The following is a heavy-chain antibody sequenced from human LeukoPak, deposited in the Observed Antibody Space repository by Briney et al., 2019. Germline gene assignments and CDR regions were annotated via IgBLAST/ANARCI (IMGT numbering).Heavy chain of an antibody. CDR1: GGTFSSYA. CDR3: ASHWVHGSGSLLDY. D-gene: IGHD3-10*01. CDR2: IIPIFGTA. V-gene: IGHV1-69*05. J-gene: IGHJ4*02. Sequence: GASVTVSCKASGGTFSSYAISWVRQAPGQGLEWMGGIIPIFGTANYAQKFQGRVTITTDESTSTAYMELSSLRSEDTAVYYCASHWVHGSGSLLDYWGQGTLVTVSS.